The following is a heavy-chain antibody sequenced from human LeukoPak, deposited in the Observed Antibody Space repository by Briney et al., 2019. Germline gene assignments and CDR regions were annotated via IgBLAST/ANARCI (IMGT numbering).Heavy chain of an antibody. CDR3: AKDKARTGAGDYYYYGMDV. Sequence: PGRSLRLSCAASGFTFSSYGMHWVRQAPGKGLEWVAVISYDGSNKYYADSVKGRFTISRDNSKNTLYLQMNSLRAGDTAVYYCAKDKARTGAGDYYYYGMDVWGQGTTVTVSS. V-gene: IGHV3-30*18. CDR1: GFTFSSYG. J-gene: IGHJ6*02. CDR2: ISYDGSNK. D-gene: IGHD3/OR15-3a*01.